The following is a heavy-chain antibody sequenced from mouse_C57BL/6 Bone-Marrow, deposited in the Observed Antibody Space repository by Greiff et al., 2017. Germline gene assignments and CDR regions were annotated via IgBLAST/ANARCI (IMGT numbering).Heavy chain of an antibody. CDR3: ARKGSSGYFAY. V-gene: IGHV1-64*01. Sequence: QVQLQQPGAELVKPGASVKLSCKASGYTFTSYWMHWVKQRPGQGLEWIGMIHPNSGSTNYNEKFKSKATLTVDKSSSTAYMQLSSLTSEDSAVYYCARKGSSGYFAYWGQGTLVTVSA. CDR1: GYTFTSYW. CDR2: IHPNSGST. J-gene: IGHJ3*01. D-gene: IGHD3-2*02.